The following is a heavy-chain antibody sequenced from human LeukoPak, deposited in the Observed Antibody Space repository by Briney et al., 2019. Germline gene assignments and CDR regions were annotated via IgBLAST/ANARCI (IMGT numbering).Heavy chain of an antibody. J-gene: IGHJ4*02. Sequence: GGSLRLSCAASGFTFSSYAMHWVRQGPGKGLEWMAVISYDGSNKYYADSVKGRFTISRDNSKNTLYLQMNSLRAEDTAVYYCARDHVPATAIRVAYFDHWGQGTLVTVSS. CDR1: GFTFSSYA. CDR2: ISYDGSNK. CDR3: ARDHVPATAIRVAYFDH. V-gene: IGHV3-30-3*01. D-gene: IGHD2-2*02.